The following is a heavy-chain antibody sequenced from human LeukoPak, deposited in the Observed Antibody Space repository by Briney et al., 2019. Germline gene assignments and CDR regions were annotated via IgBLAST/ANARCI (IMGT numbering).Heavy chain of an antibody. CDR2: INPNSGGT. J-gene: IGHJ4*02. Sequence: ASVKVSCKASGYTFTGYYMHWVRQAPGQGLEWMGRINPNSGGTNYAQKFQGRVTMTRDTSISTAYMELSRLRSDDTAVYYCARVWYSRGWVDYWGQGTLVTVSS. CDR1: GYTFTGYY. D-gene: IGHD6-19*01. V-gene: IGHV1-2*06. CDR3: ARVWYSRGWVDY.